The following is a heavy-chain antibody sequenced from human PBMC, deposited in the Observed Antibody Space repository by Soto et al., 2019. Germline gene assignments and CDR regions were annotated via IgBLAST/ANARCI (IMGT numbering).Heavy chain of an antibody. V-gene: IGHV3-74*01. J-gene: IGHJ6*02. CDR1: GFTVSSNW. Sequence: EVQLVESGGGLVQPGGSLRLSFAVSGFTVSSNWMHWVRQAPGKGLVWVALIKTDGSSTNYADSVKGRFTISRDNAKNTLYLQMNSLRAEDTAVYYCVRTPYWDQGTTVTVSS. CDR3: VRTPY. CDR2: IKTDGSST.